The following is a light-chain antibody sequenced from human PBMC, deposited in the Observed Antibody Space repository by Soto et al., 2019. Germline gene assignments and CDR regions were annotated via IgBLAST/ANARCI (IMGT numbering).Light chain of an antibody. J-gene: IGLJ1*01. CDR1: SSDVDTYIY. Sequence: QSALTQPASVSGSPGQSITISCTGTSSDVDTYIYISWYQQHPGKAPKLIIYDVTNRPPGVSNRFSGSKSGNTASLTISGLQTEDEADYNCSSYTFSTLVFATGTKVTVL. CDR2: DVT. V-gene: IGLV2-14*03. CDR3: SSYTFSTLV.